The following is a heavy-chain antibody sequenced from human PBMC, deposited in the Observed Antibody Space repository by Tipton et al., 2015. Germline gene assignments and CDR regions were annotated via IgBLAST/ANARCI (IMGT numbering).Heavy chain of an antibody. V-gene: IGHV4-39*01. CDR1: GGSVTSGSYY. CDR2: LSYSGKT. Sequence: TLSLTCTVSGGSVTSGSYYWSWIRQPPGKGLEWIGSLSYSGKTDYNPPLRSRVTISVDTSKNQFSLRLSSVTAADTAVYYCARSLCPETAGLENWFDPWGQGTLVTVSS. J-gene: IGHJ5*02. D-gene: IGHD6-13*01. CDR3: ARSLCPETAGLENWFDP.